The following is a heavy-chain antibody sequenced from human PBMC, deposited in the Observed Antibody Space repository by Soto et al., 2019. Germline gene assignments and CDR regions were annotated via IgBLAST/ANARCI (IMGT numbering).Heavy chain of an antibody. CDR1: GGTFSTDS. CDR2: IIPMFGTA. J-gene: IGHJ6*02. CDR3: AREIDGYYGMDV. Sequence: QVQLVQSGAEVKKPGSSVKVSCKASGGTFSTDSISWVRQAPGQGLEWMGEIIPMFGTANNAQKFQGRVTITADESTSTAYMELSSLRSEDTAVYFCAREIDGYYGMDVWGQGTTVTVAS. V-gene: IGHV1-69*12.